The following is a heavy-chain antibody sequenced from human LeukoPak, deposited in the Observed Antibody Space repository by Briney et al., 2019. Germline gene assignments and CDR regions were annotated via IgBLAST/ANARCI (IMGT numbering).Heavy chain of an antibody. CDR2: FDPEDGET. Sequence: ASVEVSCKVSGYTLTELSMHWVRQAPGKGLEWMGGFDPEDGETIYAQKFQGRVTMTEDTSTDTAYMELSSLRSEDTAVYYCATGYSSGYDAFDIWGQGTMVTVSS. CDR1: GYTLTELS. V-gene: IGHV1-24*01. D-gene: IGHD6-19*01. CDR3: ATGYSSGYDAFDI. J-gene: IGHJ3*02.